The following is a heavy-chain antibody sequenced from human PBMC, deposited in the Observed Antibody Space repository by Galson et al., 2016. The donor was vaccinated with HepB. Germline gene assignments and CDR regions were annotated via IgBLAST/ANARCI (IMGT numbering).Heavy chain of an antibody. V-gene: IGHV3-33*01. CDR1: GFMFSSYG. J-gene: IGHJ4*02. CDR3: ARLYGGRQWGFFGL. CDR2: IWYDGRNQ. Sequence: SLRLSCAASGFMFSSYGMHWVRQAPGKGLEWVAAIWYDGRNQYFADSVKGRFTISRDNSNNTMHLHLDSVRAEDTAMYYCARLYGGRQWGFFGLWGQGIFVTVSS. D-gene: IGHD4-23*01.